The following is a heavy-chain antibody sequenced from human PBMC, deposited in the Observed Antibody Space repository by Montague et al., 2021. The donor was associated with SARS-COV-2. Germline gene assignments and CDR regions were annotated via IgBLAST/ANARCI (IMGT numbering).Heavy chain of an antibody. CDR2: IASGGRST. V-gene: IGHV3-23*03. CDR3: AKDPVPVAGRYFDY. Sequence: SLSLSWSASGFTFNNYAMNWVRQAPGKGQEWVSVIASGGRSTFYADSVKGRFTISRDNSKDTLYLQMYSLRPEDTAIYYCAKDPVPVAGRYFDYWGQGTLVTVSS. CDR1: GFTFNNYA. J-gene: IGHJ4*02. D-gene: IGHD6-19*01.